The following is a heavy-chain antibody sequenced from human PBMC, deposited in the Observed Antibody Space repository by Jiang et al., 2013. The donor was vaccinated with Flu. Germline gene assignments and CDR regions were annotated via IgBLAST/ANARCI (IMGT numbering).Heavy chain of an antibody. V-gene: IGHV4-39*07. CDR3: ARDRKMYYFDSSGHDDAFDM. J-gene: IGHJ3*02. Sequence: GLVKPSGDPVPHLHFSGDSITSNIHYWAWIRQPPGKGLEWIASVYFNDYTYYSPSLNSRVTISVDTSKNQFSLKLSSVTAPDTAVYYCARDRKMYYFDSSGHDDAFDMWGQGTMVTVSS. D-gene: IGHD3-22*01. CDR1: GDSITSNIHY. CDR2: VYFNDYT.